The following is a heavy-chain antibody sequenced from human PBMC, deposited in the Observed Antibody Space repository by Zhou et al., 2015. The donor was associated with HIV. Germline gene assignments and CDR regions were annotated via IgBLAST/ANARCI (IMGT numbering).Heavy chain of an antibody. V-gene: IGHV1-69*01. CDR3: ARATIGTYYYDSSGYYSFDY. CDR2: IIPIFGTA. J-gene: IGHJ4*02. CDR1: SYA. D-gene: IGHD3-22*01. Sequence: SYAISWVRQAPGQGLEWMGGIIPIFGTANYAQKFQGRVTITADESTSTAYMELSSLRSEDTAVYYCARATIGTYYYDSSGYYSFDYWGQGTLVTVSS.